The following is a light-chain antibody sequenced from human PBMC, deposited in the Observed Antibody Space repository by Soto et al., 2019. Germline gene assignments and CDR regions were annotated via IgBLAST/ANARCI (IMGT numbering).Light chain of an antibody. V-gene: IGKV3-15*01. CDR3: QQYRSWPRT. CDR1: QNVLSD. Sequence: EILLTQSPATLSVSPGETSTLSCRASQNVLSDLAWYQQIPGQAPRLLVYGATTRATDAPAKFRGRGSGTEFSLTISSLQSEDSATYYCQQYRSWPRTFGQGTKVDIK. CDR2: GAT. J-gene: IGKJ1*01.